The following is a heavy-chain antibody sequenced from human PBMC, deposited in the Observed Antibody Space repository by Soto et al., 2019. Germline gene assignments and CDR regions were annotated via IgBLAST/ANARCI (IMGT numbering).Heavy chain of an antibody. CDR1: GGSISSYY. D-gene: IGHD3-3*01. J-gene: IGHJ5*02. Sequence: QVQLQESGPGLVKPSETLSLTCTVSGGSISSYYWSWIRQPPGKGLEWIGYIYYSGSTNYNPSLKSRVTISVDTSKNQFSLKLSSVTAADTAVYYCARDNLHYFWSCYYIDNWFDPWGQGTLVTVSS. CDR2: IYYSGST. V-gene: IGHV4-59*01. CDR3: ARDNLHYFWSCYYIDNWFDP.